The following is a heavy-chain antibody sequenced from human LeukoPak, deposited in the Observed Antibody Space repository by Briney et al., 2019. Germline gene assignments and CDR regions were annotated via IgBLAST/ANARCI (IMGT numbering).Heavy chain of an antibody. J-gene: IGHJ4*02. CDR3: ARGLHRRCSGGICYQPFDY. V-gene: IGHV3-30*04. CDR1: GFTFSSYE. D-gene: IGHD2-15*01. Sequence: PGGSLRLSCAASGFTFSSYEMNWVRQAPGKGLEWVAVISYDGSNKYYADSVKGRFTISRDNSRNTLYLQMNSLRAEDSAVYYCARGLHRRCSGGICYQPFDYWGQGTLVIVSS. CDR2: ISYDGSNK.